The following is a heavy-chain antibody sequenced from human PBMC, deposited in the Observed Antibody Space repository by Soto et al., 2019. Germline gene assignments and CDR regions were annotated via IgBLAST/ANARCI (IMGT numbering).Heavy chain of an antibody. D-gene: IGHD3-3*01. V-gene: IGHV1-18*01. CDR1: GYTFTSYG. Sequence: QVQLVQSGAEVKKHGASVKVSYKPSGYTFTSYGISWVRQAPGQGLEWMGWISAYNGNTNYAQKLQGRVTMTTDTSTSTDYMELRSLRSDDTAVYYCARDRGEYYDFRSGYPSKIFDYWGQGTLVTVSS. CDR2: ISAYNGNT. J-gene: IGHJ4*02. CDR3: ARDRGEYYDFRSGYPSKIFDY.